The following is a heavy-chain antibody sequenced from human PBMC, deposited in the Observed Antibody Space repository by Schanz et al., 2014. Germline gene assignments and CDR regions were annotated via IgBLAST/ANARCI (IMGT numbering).Heavy chain of an antibody. J-gene: IGHJ4*02. D-gene: IGHD1-1*01. CDR1: GFTFSSYA. CDR3: ARGTDWNLHY. V-gene: IGHV3-30*14. Sequence: QVQLVESGGGVVQPGRSLRLSCAASGFTFSSYAMHWVRQAPGKGLEWVAVISYDGRNKYYADSVKGRFTVSRDSGQNSLYLQMNSLRAGDTAVYYCARGTDWNLHYWGQGTQVTVSS. CDR2: ISYDGRNK.